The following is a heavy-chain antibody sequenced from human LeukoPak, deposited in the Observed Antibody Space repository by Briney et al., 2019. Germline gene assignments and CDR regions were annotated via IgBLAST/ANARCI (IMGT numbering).Heavy chain of an antibody. J-gene: IGHJ4*02. V-gene: IGHV3-23*01. CDR1: GFTFSSYA. D-gene: IGHD6-19*01. Sequence: GGSLRLSCAASGFTFSSYAMSWVRQAPGKGLEWVSAISGSGGSTYYADSVKGRFTISRDNSKNTLYLQMNSLRGDDTAVYHCAKDMGYNTGWTRFDYWGQGTLVTVSS. CDR2: ISGSGGST. CDR3: AKDMGYNTGWTRFDY.